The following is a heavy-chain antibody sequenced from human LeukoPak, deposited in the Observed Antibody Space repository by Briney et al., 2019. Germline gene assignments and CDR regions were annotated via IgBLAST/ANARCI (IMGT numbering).Heavy chain of an antibody. CDR1: GGSISSYY. CDR2: IYYSGST. J-gene: IGHJ5*02. D-gene: IGHD5-18*01. CDR3: ARFADTAMVAESYWFDP. V-gene: IGHV4-59*08. Sequence: SETLSLTCTASGGSISSYYWSWIRQPPGKGLEWIGYIYYSGSTNYNPSLKSRVTISVDTSKNQFSLKLSSVTAADTAVYYCARFADTAMVAESYWFDPWGQGTLVTVSS.